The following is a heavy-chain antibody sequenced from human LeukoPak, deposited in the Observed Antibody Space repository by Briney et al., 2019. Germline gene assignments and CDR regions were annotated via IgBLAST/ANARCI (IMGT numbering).Heavy chain of an antibody. V-gene: IGHV3-43D*04. J-gene: IGHJ4*02. CDR3: AKDRLVKRDCSSTSCYNIDY. D-gene: IGHD2-2*01. Sequence: GGSLRLSCAASGFTFDDYAMHWVRQAPGKGREWVSLISWDGGSTYYADSVKGRFTISRDNSKNSLYLQMNSLRAEDTALYYCAKDRLVKRDCSSTSCYNIDYWGQGTLVTVSS. CDR2: ISWDGGST. CDR1: GFTFDDYA.